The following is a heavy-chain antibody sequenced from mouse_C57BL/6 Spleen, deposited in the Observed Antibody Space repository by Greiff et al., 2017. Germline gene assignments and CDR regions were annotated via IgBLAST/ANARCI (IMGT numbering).Heavy chain of an antibody. Sequence: EVQRVESGGGLVKPGGSLKLSCAASGFTFSDYGMHWVRQAPEKGLEWVAYISSGRSTIYYAATVTGRFTISRDNAKNTLFLQMTSRRSEDTAMYDCARRSNWDDAMDYWGQGTSVTVSS. CDR1: GFTFSDYG. CDR3: ARRSNWDDAMDY. V-gene: IGHV5-17*01. D-gene: IGHD4-1*01. CDR2: ISSGRSTI. J-gene: IGHJ4*01.